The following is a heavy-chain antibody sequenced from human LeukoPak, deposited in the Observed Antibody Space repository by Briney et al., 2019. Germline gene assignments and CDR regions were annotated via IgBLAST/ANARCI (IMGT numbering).Heavy chain of an antibody. CDR2: INWNGGST. D-gene: IGHD3-22*01. V-gene: IGHV3-20*04. Sequence: GGSLRLSCAASGFIFDDYGMSWVRQAPGRGLEWVSGINWNGGSTGYADSMKGRFTISRDNAKNSLYLQMNSLRAEDTAFYYCARAGVVVPRPFDYWGQGTLVTVSS. CDR1: GFIFDDYG. CDR3: ARAGVVVPRPFDY. J-gene: IGHJ4*02.